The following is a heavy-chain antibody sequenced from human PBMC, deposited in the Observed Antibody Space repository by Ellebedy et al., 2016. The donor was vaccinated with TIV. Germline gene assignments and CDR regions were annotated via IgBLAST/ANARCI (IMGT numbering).Heavy chain of an antibody. CDR2: IYYSGST. D-gene: IGHD1-26*01. CDR1: GGSISSYY. V-gene: IGHV4-59*12. Sequence: GSLRLXXTVSGGSISSYYWSWIRQPPGKGLEWIGYIYYSGSTNYNPSLKSRVTISVDTSKNQFSLKLSSVTAADTAVYYCARGWGAGPWGQGTLVTVSS. CDR3: ARGWGAGP. J-gene: IGHJ5*02.